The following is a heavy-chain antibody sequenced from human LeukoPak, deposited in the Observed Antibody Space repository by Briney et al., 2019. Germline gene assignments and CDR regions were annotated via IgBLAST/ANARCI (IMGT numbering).Heavy chain of an antibody. CDR3: AKSLRHSHFDY. J-gene: IGHJ4*02. Sequence: GGSLRLSCAASGFTFDDYAMHWVRQAPGKGLEWVSGISWNSGSIGYADSVKGRFTISRDNAKNSLYLQMNSLRAEDTALYYCAKSLRHSHFDYWGQGTLVTVSS. CDR1: GFTFDDYA. V-gene: IGHV3-9*01. CDR2: ISWNSGSI. D-gene: IGHD4-17*01.